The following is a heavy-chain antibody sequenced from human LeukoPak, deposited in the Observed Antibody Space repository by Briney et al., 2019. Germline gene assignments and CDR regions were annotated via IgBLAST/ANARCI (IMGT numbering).Heavy chain of an antibody. CDR3: TRDYHIHDAFDI. CDR1: GFTFGDYA. CDR2: IRSKAYGGTT. D-gene: IGHD1-14*01. J-gene: IGHJ3*02. V-gene: IGHV3-49*03. Sequence: GESLKISCTASGFTFGDYAMSWFRQAPGKGLEWVGFIRSKAYGGTTEYAASVKGRFTISRDDSKSIAYLRMNSLKTEDTAVYYCTRDYHIHDAFDIWGQGTMVTVSS.